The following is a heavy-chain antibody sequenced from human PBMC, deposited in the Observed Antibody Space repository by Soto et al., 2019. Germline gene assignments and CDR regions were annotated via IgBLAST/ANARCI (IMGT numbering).Heavy chain of an antibody. J-gene: IGHJ5*01. CDR3: AIDPNYYDSSGLPPIDA. Sequence: QVQLVQSGGEVEKPGAAVKVSCKASGYTFTNYGITWVRQAPGQGLEWMGWISGYNGNTQYAQKFQGRVTMTTDTSTSTAYMELRSLTSDDTAVYYCAIDPNYYDSSGLPPIDAWGRGTLVTVSS. D-gene: IGHD3-22*01. CDR2: ISGYNGNT. CDR1: GYTFTNYG. V-gene: IGHV1-18*01.